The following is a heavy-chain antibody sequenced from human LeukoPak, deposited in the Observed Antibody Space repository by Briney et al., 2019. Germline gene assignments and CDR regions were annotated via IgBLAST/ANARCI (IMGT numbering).Heavy chain of an antibody. J-gene: IGHJ4*02. V-gene: IGHV4-59*01. CDR1: GVSISSYY. CDR3: ARVHYDFWSGYYLDY. D-gene: IGHD3-3*01. Sequence: SETLSLTCTVSGVSISSYYWSWIRQPPGQGLEWIGYIYYSGSTNYNPSLKSRVTISVDTSKNQFSLKLSSVTAADTAVYYCARVHYDFWSGYYLDYWGQGTLVTVSS. CDR2: IYYSGST.